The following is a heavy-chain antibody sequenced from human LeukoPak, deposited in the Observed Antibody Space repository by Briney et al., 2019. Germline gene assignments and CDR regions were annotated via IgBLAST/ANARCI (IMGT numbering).Heavy chain of an antibody. J-gene: IGHJ4*02. D-gene: IGHD6-13*01. CDR3: VSRPGIAAADFDY. CDR2: ISFDGSNK. Sequence: GGSLRLSCAASGFTFSRSAMHWVRQVPGKGLEWVAVISFDGSNKYYGASVKGRFTISRDNSKNTMYLQMNSLRAEDTAVYYCVSRPGIAAADFDYWGQGTLVTVSS. V-gene: IGHV3-30-3*01. CDR1: GFTFSRSA.